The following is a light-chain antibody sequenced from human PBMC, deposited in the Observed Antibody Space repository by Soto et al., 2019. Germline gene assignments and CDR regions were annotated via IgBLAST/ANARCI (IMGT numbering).Light chain of an antibody. CDR2: DAS. Sequence: EIVLTQSPATLSFSPGERATLSCRASQSIGSYLAWYQQKPGQAPRLLIYDASTRATGIPARFSGSGSGTDFTLTISSLEPEDFAVYYCQQRRDRPLTFGGGTKVEIK. CDR3: QQRRDRPLT. CDR1: QSIGSY. V-gene: IGKV3-11*01. J-gene: IGKJ4*01.